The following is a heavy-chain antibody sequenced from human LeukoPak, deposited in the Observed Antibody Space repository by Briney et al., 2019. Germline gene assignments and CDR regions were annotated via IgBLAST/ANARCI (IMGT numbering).Heavy chain of an antibody. CDR2: IYSGGST. J-gene: IGHJ4*02. CDR1: GFAVSSNY. D-gene: IGHD6-6*01. Sequence: GGSLRLSCAASGFAVSSNYMSWVRQAPGKGLEWVSVIYSGGSTYYADSVKGRFTISRDNSKNTLYLQMNSLRAEDTAVYYCARDPMYSSYWHDYWGQGTLVTVSS. CDR3: ARDPMYSSYWHDY. V-gene: IGHV3-66*01.